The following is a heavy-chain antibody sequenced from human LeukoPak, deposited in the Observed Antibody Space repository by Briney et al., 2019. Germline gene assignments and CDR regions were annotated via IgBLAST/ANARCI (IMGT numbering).Heavy chain of an antibody. CDR2: IYYSGST. D-gene: IGHD6-19*01. CDR1: GGSISSYY. Sequence: SQTLSLTCTVSGGSISSYYWSWIRQPPGKGLEWIGYIYYSGSTNYNPSLKSRVTISVDTSKNQFSLKLSSVTAADTAVHYCARDLSSGWYGALVSDAFDIWGQGTMVTVSS. V-gene: IGHV4-59*01. CDR3: ARDLSSGWYGALVSDAFDI. J-gene: IGHJ3*02.